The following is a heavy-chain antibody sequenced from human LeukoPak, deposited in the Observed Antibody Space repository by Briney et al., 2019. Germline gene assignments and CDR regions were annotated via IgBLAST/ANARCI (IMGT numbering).Heavy chain of an antibody. V-gene: IGHV4-59*12. CDR2: IYYSGST. Sequence: SETLSLTCTVSGGSISSYYWSWIRQPPGKGLEWIGYIYYSGSTNYNPSLKSRVTISVDTSKNQFSLKLSSVTAADTAVYYCARLLSYYYYYTDVWGKGTTVTVSS. J-gene: IGHJ6*03. CDR1: GGSISSYY. D-gene: IGHD2-21*01. CDR3: ARLLSYYYYYTDV.